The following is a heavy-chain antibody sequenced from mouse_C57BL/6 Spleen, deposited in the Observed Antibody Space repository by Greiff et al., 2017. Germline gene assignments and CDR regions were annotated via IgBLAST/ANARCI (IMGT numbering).Heavy chain of an antibody. CDR1: GYTFTSYW. CDR3: ARGTTGRNFDY. J-gene: IGHJ2*02. D-gene: IGHD1-1*01. CDR2: IHPNSGST. V-gene: IGHV1-64*01. Sequence: QVQLQQPGAELVKPGASVKLSCTASGYTFTSYWMHWVKQRPGQGLEWIGMIHPNSGSTNYTEKFKSKATLTVDKSSSTAYMQLSSLTSEDAAVYYCARGTTGRNFDYWGQGTSLTVSS.